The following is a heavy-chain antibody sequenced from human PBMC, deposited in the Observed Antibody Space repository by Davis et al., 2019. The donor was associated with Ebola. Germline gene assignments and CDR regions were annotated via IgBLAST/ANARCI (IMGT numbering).Heavy chain of an antibody. CDR2: ISWDGGST. D-gene: IGHD1-26*01. CDR1: GFTFDDYT. J-gene: IGHJ2*01. Sequence: GESLKISCAASGFTFDDYTMHWVRQAPGKGLEWVSLISWDGGSTYYADSVKGRFTISRDNSKNSLYLQMNSLRTEDTALYYCAKEKWELLTYWYFDLWGRGTLVTVSS. CDR3: AKEKWELLTYWYFDL. V-gene: IGHV3-43*01.